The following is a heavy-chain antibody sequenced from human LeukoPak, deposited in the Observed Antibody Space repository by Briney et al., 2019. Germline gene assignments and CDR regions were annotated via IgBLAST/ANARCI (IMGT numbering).Heavy chain of an antibody. J-gene: IGHJ4*02. V-gene: IGHV5-51*01. CDR3: ARHPAAVDY. Sequence: GESLKISCKVSGYSFTTYWIGWVRQIPGKGLEWMGMIYPGDSDTRYSPSFQGQVTISVDKSISTGYLQWSSLKASDSAMYYCARHPAAVDYWGQGSLVTVSS. D-gene: IGHD6-13*01. CDR1: GYSFTTYW. CDR2: IYPGDSDT.